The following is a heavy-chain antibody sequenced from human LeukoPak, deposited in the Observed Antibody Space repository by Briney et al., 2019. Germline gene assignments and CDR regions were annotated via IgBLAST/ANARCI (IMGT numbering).Heavy chain of an antibody. Sequence: SVKVSCKASGGTFSSYAISWVRQAPGQGLEWMGGIIPIFGTANYAQKFQGRVTITADESTSTAYMELSSLRSEDTAVYYCARDSGYYDSSGPFDYWGQGTLVAVSS. CDR2: IIPIFGTA. D-gene: IGHD3-22*01. CDR3: ARDSGYYDSSGPFDY. CDR1: GGTFSSYA. V-gene: IGHV1-69*13. J-gene: IGHJ4*02.